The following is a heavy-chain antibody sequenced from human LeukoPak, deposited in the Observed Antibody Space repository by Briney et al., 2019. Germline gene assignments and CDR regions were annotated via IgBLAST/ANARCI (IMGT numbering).Heavy chain of an antibody. Sequence: ASVEVSCKASGYTFTGYYMHWVGQAPGKGLEWMGWINPNSGGTNYAQKFQGRVTMTRDTSISTAYMELSRPRSDDTAVYYCASPIAVAGCDYWGQGTLVTVSS. V-gene: IGHV1-2*02. CDR1: GYTFTGYY. D-gene: IGHD6-19*01. J-gene: IGHJ4*02. CDR3: ASPIAVAGCDY. CDR2: INPNSGGT.